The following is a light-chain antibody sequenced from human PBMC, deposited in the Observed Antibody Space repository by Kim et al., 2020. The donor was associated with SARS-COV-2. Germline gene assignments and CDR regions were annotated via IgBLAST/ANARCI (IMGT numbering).Light chain of an antibody. CDR1: HSVTSNY. CDR3: QQYGSSPR. J-gene: IGKJ4*01. V-gene: IGKV3-20*01. Sequence: LSPGERATLPCRASHSVTSNYLAWYQQKPGQTPRLLIYGASSSATGIPDRFSGSGSGTDFTLTISRLEPEDFAVYYCQQYGSSPRFGGGTKVDIK. CDR2: GAS.